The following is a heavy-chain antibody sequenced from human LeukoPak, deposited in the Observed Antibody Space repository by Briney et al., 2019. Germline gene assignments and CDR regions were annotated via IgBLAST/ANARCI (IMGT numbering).Heavy chain of an antibody. CDR2: IYYSGST. V-gene: IGHV4-39*02. J-gene: IGHJ3*02. CDR3: ARDLDGRWDAFDI. D-gene: IGHD1-26*01. Sequence: SETLSLTCTVSGDSISSSSYYWGWIRQPPGKGLEWIGTIYYSGSTYYNPSLKSRVTISVDTSKNQFSLKLSSVTAADTAVYYCARDLDGRWDAFDIWGQGTMVTVSS. CDR1: GDSISSSSYY.